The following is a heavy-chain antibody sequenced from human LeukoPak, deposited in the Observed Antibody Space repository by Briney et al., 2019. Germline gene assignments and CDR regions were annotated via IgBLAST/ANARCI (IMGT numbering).Heavy chain of an antibody. J-gene: IGHJ4*02. Sequence: GGSLRLSCAASGFTFSSYGMHWVRQAPGKGLEWVAVISYDESNRYYADSVKGRFTISRDNSKNTLYLQMNSLRAEDTAVYYCAKDFEYSSSYFDYWGQGTLVTVSS. CDR1: GFTFSSYG. D-gene: IGHD6-6*01. CDR2: ISYDESNR. V-gene: IGHV3-30*18. CDR3: AKDFEYSSSYFDY.